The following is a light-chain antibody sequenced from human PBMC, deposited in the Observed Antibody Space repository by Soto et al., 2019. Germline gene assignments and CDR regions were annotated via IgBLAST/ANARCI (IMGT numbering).Light chain of an antibody. CDR3: TSYTTSGTFYV. V-gene: IGLV2-14*03. Sequence: QSALTQPASVSGSPGQSITISCSGTSRDIANYNYVSWYQHHPGKAPKLMIYDVTNRPSGVSDRFSGSKSGNTASLTISGLQAEDEAHYYCTSYTTSGTFYVFGTGTKLTVL. CDR2: DVT. J-gene: IGLJ1*01. CDR1: SRDIANYNY.